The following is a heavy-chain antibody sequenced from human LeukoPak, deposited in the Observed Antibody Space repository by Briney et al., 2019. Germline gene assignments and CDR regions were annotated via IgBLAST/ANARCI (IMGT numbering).Heavy chain of an antibody. CDR3: AREDSNYLYYYGMDV. CDR2: INPSGGST. Sequence: GASVKVSCKASGYTFTRYYMHWVRQAPGQGLEWMGIINPSGGSTSYAQKFQGRVTMTRDTSTSTVYMELSSLRSEDTAVYYCAREDSNYLYYYGMDVWGQGTTVTVSS. V-gene: IGHV1-46*01. J-gene: IGHJ6*02. D-gene: IGHD4-11*01. CDR1: GYTFTRYY.